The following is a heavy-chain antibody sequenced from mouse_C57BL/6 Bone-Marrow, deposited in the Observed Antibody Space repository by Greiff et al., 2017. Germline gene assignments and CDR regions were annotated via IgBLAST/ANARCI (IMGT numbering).Heavy chain of an antibody. CDR1: GYTFTDYY. CDR2: INPNNGGT. J-gene: IGHJ3*01. V-gene: IGHV1-26*01. Sequence: VQLQQSGPELVKPGASVKISCKASGYTFTDYYMNWVKQSHGKSLEWIGDINPNNGGTSYNQKFKGKATLTVAKSSSTAYMELRSLTSEDSAVYYCAKYYYGSSWGQGTLVTVSA. CDR3: AKYYYGSS. D-gene: IGHD1-1*01.